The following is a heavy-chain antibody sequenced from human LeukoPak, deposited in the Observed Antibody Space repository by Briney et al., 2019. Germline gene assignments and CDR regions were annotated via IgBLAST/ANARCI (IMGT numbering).Heavy chain of an antibody. CDR2: INPNSGGT. J-gene: IGHJ5*02. CDR1: GYTFSTYY. D-gene: IGHD2-15*01. V-gene: IGHV1-2*02. CDR3: ARGDIVVVVAATGGFNWFDP. Sequence: ASVKVSCKASGYTFSTYYMHWVRQAPGQGLEWMGWINPNSGGTNYAQKFQGRVTMTRDTSISTAYMELSRLRSDDTAVYYCARGDIVVVVAATGGFNWFDPWGQGTLVTVSS.